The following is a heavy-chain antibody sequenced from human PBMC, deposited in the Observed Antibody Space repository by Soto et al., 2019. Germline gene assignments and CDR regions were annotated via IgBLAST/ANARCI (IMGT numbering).Heavy chain of an antibody. J-gene: IGHJ4*02. Sequence: ETLSLTCAVYGGSFSGYYWSWIRQPPGKGLEWIGEINHSGSTNYNPSLKSRVTISVDTSKNQFSLKLSSVTAADTAVYYCARGRGYSYWGQGTLVTVSS. CDR2: INHSGST. D-gene: IGHD5-18*01. CDR3: ARGRGYSY. V-gene: IGHV4-34*01. CDR1: GGSFSGYY.